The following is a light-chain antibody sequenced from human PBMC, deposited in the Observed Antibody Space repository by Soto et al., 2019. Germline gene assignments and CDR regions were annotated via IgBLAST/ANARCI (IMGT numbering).Light chain of an antibody. J-gene: IGLJ1*01. V-gene: IGLV1-44*01. CDR1: FSNIGDNA. CDR2: LND. CDR3: AAWDDSMNAL. Sequence: QSVLTQPPSLSATPGQRVNISCSGSFSNIGDNAVNWYQQLPGAAPKLLIYLNDQRPSGVPDRFSGSKSGTSAFLAISGLHSEDEADYSCAAWDDSMNALFGTGTKVTVL.